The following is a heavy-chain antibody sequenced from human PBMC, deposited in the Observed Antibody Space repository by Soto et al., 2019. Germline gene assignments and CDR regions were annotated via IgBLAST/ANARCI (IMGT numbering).Heavy chain of an antibody. CDR2: IRGNGDPP. CDR3: VKSRGGNNLDFFD. D-gene: IGHD5-12*01. V-gene: IGHV3-64D*06. J-gene: IGHJ4*02. Sequence: GGSLRLSCSASGFTFSSYAMHWVRQAPGKGLEYVSGIRGNGDPPFYADSVKGRFTISRDNSKNTLYLQMSSLSADDTAVYYCVKSRGGNNLDFFDWGQGALVTVSS. CDR1: GFTFSSYA.